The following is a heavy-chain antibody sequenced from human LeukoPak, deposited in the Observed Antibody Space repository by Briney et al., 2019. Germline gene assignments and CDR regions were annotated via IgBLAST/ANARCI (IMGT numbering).Heavy chain of an antibody. CDR1: GYPFTKWE. CDR2: VHPDNGNT. Sequence: ASVKVSCKTSGYPFTKWELNWVRQAAGQGLEWLGWVHPDNGNTYYAQRFRGRVTMFRDTSTTTAYMELSGLRSNDTAVYFCATGPRNDPWGQGTLVTVSS. D-gene: IGHD1-14*01. CDR3: ATGPRNDP. V-gene: IGHV1-8*01. J-gene: IGHJ5*02.